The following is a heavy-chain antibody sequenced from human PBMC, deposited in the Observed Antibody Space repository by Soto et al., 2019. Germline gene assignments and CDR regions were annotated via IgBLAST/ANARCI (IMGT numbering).Heavy chain of an antibody. Sequence: PGGSLRLSCAASGFTFSDHYMDWFRQAPGKGLEWVGRIRNKGNSDTTEYAASGKGRITISRDDSKNSLYLQMNSLKTEDPAVYYWDTGAINSGWRNFDYWGQGTLVTVSS. CDR2: IRNKGNSDTT. J-gene: IGHJ4*02. D-gene: IGHD6-19*01. CDR1: GFTFSDHY. CDR3: DTGAINSGWRNFDY. V-gene: IGHV3-72*01.